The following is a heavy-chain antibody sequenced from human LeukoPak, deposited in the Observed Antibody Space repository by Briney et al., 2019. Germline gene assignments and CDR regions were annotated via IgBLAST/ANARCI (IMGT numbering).Heavy chain of an antibody. J-gene: IGHJ4*02. Sequence: ASVKVSCKASGYTFTSYGISWVRQAPGQGLEWMGWISAYNGNTNYAQKLQGRVTMTTGTSTSTAYMELRSLRSDDTAVYYCASHCSSTSCYAIFDYWGQGTLVTVSS. CDR2: ISAYNGNT. V-gene: IGHV1-18*01. D-gene: IGHD2-2*01. CDR1: GYTFTSYG. CDR3: ASHCSSTSCYAIFDY.